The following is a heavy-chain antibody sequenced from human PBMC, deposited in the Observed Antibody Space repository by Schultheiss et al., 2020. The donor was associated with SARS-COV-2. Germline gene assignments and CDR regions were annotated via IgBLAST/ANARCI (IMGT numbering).Heavy chain of an antibody. V-gene: IGHV3-23*01. J-gene: IGHJ3*02. D-gene: IGHD2-21*02. CDR2: ISGSGGST. CDR3: ARDPSLVVVTAIRAFDI. CDR1: GFTVSSNY. Sequence: GGSLRLSCAASGFTVSSNYMSWVRQAPGKGLEWVSVISGSGGSTYYADSVKGRFTISRDNSKNTLYLQMNSLRAEDTAVYYCARDPSLVVVTAIRAFDIWGQGTMVTVSS.